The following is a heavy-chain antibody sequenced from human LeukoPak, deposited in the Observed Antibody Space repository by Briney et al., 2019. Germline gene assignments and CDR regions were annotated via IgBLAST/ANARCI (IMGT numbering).Heavy chain of an antibody. J-gene: IGHJ5*02. D-gene: IGHD2-21*01. Sequence: AGGSLRLSCAASGFTFSSSWMSWVRQGPGKGLEWVANINQDGSEKYYVDSVRGRFTISRDNAENSLYLQMNSLRADDTAVYYCARVVTGDTNRFDPWGQGTLVTVSS. CDR1: GFTFSSSW. CDR2: INQDGSEK. CDR3: ARVVTGDTNRFDP. V-gene: IGHV3-7*05.